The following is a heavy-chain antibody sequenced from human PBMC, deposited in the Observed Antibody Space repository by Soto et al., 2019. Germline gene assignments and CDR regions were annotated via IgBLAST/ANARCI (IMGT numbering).Heavy chain of an antibody. CDR3: ARGRRWLHLDY. CDR2: INHSGST. V-gene: IGHV4-34*01. D-gene: IGHD5-12*01. J-gene: IGHJ4*02. CDR1: GGSFSGYY. Sequence: PSETLSLTCAVYGGSFSGYYWSWIRQPPGKGLEWIGEINHSGSTNYNPSLKSRVTISVDTSKNQFSLKLSSVTAADTAVYYCARGRRWLHLDYWGQGTLVTVSS.